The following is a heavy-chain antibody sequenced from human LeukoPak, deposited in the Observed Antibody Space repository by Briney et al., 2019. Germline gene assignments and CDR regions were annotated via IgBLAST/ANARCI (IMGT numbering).Heavy chain of an antibody. V-gene: IGHV1-2*02. Sequence: ASVKVTFKASGYTFTCYYMHWVRQAPGQGLEWMGWINPNSGGTNYAQKFQGRVTMTRDTSISTAYMELSRLRSDDTAVYYCAREEGYCSSTSCLPDYWGQGTLVTVSS. CDR3: AREEGYCSSTSCLPDY. J-gene: IGHJ4*02. CDR2: INPNSGGT. CDR1: GYTFTCYY. D-gene: IGHD2-2*01.